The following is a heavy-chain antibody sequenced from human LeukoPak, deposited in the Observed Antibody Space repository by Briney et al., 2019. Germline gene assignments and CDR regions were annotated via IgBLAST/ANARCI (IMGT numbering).Heavy chain of an antibody. Sequence: GGSLRLSCAASGFTFSSYWMHWVHQAPGKGLVWVSRINSDGSSTNYADSVKGRFTISRDNAKNTLYLQMNSLRAEDTAVYYCASSPYQKGYWGQGTLVTVSS. CDR2: INSDGSST. V-gene: IGHV3-74*01. J-gene: IGHJ4*02. CDR1: GFTFSSYW. CDR3: ASSPYQKGY.